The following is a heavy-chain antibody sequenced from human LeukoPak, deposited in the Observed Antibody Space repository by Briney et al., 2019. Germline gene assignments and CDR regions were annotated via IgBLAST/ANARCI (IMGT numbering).Heavy chain of an antibody. Sequence: KTGGSLRLSCAASGFIFSSYTMNWVRQAPGEGLEWVSSISDTSTYIYYADSVEGRFTISRDNAKSSLFLQMNSLRAEDTAVYYCTRAPPGRDGYSEYWGQGTVVTVST. J-gene: IGHJ4*02. CDR1: GFIFSSYT. CDR2: ISDTSTYI. D-gene: IGHD5-24*01. V-gene: IGHV3-21*01. CDR3: TRAPPGRDGYSEY.